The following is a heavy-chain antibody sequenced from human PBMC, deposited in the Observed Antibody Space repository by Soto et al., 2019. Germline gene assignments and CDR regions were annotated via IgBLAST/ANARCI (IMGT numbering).Heavy chain of an antibody. CDR3: ARDISTVAADSTHAFDI. Sequence: PGGSLRLSCAASGFTFSSYWMSWVRQAPGKGLEWVANIKQDGSEKYYVDSVKGRLTISRDNAKNSLYLQMNSLRAEDTAVYYCARDISTVAADSTHAFDIWGQGTMVT. CDR1: GFTFSSYW. J-gene: IGHJ3*02. D-gene: IGHD6-19*01. CDR2: IKQDGSEK. V-gene: IGHV3-7*01.